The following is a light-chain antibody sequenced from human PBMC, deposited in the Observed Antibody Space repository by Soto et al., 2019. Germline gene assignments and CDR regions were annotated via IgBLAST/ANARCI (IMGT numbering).Light chain of an antibody. J-gene: IGLJ2*01. CDR3: TSYTTTSTVL. CDR2: EVS. V-gene: IGLV2-14*01. Sequence: QSALTQPASVSGSPGQSITFSCTGTSSDVGGYNYVSWYQQHPGKAPKLMIYEVSNRPSGVSNRFSGSKSGNTASLTISGLQAEDEADYYCTSYTTTSTVLFGGGTQLTVL. CDR1: SSDVGGYNY.